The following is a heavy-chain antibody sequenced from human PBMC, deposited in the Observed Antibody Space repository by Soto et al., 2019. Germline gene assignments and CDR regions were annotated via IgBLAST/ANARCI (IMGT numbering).Heavy chain of an antibody. Sequence: QVQLVQSGAEVKKPGSSVKVSCKASGGTFGSYAISWVRQAPGQGLEWMGGIIPIFGTANYAQKFQGRVTITADESTSTAYMELSSLRSEDTAVYYCASHGITGTWVYYYGMDVWGQGTTVTVSS. CDR3: ASHGITGTWVYYYGMDV. J-gene: IGHJ6*02. CDR1: GGTFGSYA. D-gene: IGHD1-7*01. V-gene: IGHV1-69*12. CDR2: IIPIFGTA.